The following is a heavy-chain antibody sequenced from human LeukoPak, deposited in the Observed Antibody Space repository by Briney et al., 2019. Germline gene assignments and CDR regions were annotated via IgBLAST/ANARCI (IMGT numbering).Heavy chain of an antibody. J-gene: IGHJ4*02. Sequence: PSETLSLTCTVSGDSISSYYWSWIRQPPGKGLEWIGYIYYGGSTNYNPSLKSRVTISVDTSKKQFSLKLSSVTAADTAVYYCARGSTAMASLDYWGQGTLVTVSS. D-gene: IGHD5-18*01. CDR3: ARGSTAMASLDY. CDR2: IYYGGST. CDR1: GDSISSYY. V-gene: IGHV4-59*01.